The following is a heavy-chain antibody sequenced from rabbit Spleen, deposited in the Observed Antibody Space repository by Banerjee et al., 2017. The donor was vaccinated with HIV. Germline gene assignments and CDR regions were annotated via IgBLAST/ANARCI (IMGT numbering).Heavy chain of an antibody. V-gene: IGHV1S47*01. J-gene: IGHJ4*01. Sequence: QEQLVESGGGLVQPGGSLKLSCKASGFDFSSYGVSWVRQAPGKGLEWIGFIDPIFSGTYYANWVNGRFTISSHNAQNTLYLQLNSLTAADTATYFCAREANDAAYAYNLWGPGTLVTVS. D-gene: IGHD6-1*01. CDR3: AREANDAAYAYNL. CDR2: IDPIFSGT. CDR1: GFDFSSYG.